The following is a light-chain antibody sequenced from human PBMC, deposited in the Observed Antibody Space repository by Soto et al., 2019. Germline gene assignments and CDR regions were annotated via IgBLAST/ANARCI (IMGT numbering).Light chain of an antibody. CDR1: QSLSSN. Sequence: EVVMTQSPATLSVSPGERATLSCRASQSLSSNLAWYQQKPGQAPRLLIYRASTRATGVPARFSGSGSGTEFTLTISSLQSEDFAVYYCQQYNNWPLWTFGQGTKVEIK. CDR2: RAS. CDR3: QQYNNWPLWT. J-gene: IGKJ1*01. V-gene: IGKV3-15*01.